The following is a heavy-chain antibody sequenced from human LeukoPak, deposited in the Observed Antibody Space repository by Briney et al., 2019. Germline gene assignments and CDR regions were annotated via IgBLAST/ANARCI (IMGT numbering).Heavy chain of an antibody. D-gene: IGHD6-19*01. V-gene: IGHV4-59*12. Sequence: PSETLSLTCTVSGGSISSYYWSWIRQPPGKGLEWIGYIYYSGSTNYNPSLKSRATISVDTSKNQFSLKLSSVTAADTAVYYCARQYSSGWYGWDAFDIWGQGTMVTVSS. J-gene: IGHJ3*02. CDR1: GGSISSYY. CDR2: IYYSGST. CDR3: ARQYSSGWYGWDAFDI.